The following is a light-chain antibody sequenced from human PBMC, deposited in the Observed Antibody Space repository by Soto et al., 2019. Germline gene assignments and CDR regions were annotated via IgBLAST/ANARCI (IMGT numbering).Light chain of an antibody. CDR1: QSISSRY. V-gene: IGKV3-20*01. CDR2: GAS. J-gene: IGKJ3*01. Sequence: EIVLTQSPGTLSLSPGERATLSCRASQSISSRYLAWYQQKPGQAPRLLIYGASSRATGIPDRFSGSGSGTDFSLTISRLEPEDFAVYYCQQYGSSPPFTFGPGTKVDIK. CDR3: QQYGSSPPFT.